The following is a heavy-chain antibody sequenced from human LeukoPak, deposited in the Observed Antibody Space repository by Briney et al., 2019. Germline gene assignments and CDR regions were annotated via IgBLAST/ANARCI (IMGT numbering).Heavy chain of an antibody. Sequence: PGDSLRLSCVASGFTFSSTHMSWYRQAPGKGLGWVSVIYNRGDRNYADSVKGRFTISRDNSKNTLYLQMDSLRVEDTAVYYRARDLGGERTAEFGGQGTLVTVSS. CDR2: IYNRGDR. D-gene: IGHD2-21*01. CDR3: ARDLGGERTAEF. J-gene: IGHJ4*02. CDR1: GFTFSSTH. V-gene: IGHV3-53*01.